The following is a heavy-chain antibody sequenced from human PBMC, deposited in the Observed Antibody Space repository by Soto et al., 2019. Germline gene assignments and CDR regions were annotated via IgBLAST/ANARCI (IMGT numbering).Heavy chain of an antibody. V-gene: IGHV1-18*01. CDR3: ARDFLTMVFPPYYYYYGMDV. CDR2: TSAYNGNT. J-gene: IGHJ6*02. D-gene: IGHD3-10*01. Sequence: GASVKVSCKASGYTFTSYGISWVRQAPGQGLEWMGWTSAYNGNTNYAQKLQGRVTMTTDTSTSTAYMELRSLRPDDTAMYYCARDFLTMVFPPYYYYYGMDVWGQGTTVTVSS. CDR1: GYTFTSYG.